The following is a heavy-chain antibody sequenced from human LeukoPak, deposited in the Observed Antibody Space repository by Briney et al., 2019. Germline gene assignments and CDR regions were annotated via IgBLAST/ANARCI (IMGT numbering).Heavy chain of an antibody. Sequence: SETLSLTCTVSGGSISGYYWSWIRQPPGKGLEWIAYIYYSGNTNYNPSLKSRVTISVDTSKKQFSLKLSSMTAADTAVYYCARKGGGGSYFDYWGQGTLVTVSS. CDR1: GGSISGYY. V-gene: IGHV4-59*01. J-gene: IGHJ4*02. CDR3: ARKGGGGSYFDY. D-gene: IGHD3-16*01. CDR2: IYYSGNT.